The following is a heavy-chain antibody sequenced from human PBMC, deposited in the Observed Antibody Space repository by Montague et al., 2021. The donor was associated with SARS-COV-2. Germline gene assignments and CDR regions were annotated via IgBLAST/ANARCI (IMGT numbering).Heavy chain of an antibody. CDR2: IYYSGST. V-gene: IGHV4-39*01. CDR1: GGSISSSSYY. Sequence: SETLSLTCTVSGGSISSSSYYWGWIRQPPGKGLEWIGYIYYSGSTXYNPPLKSRVTISVDTSKNQFSLKLSSVTAADTAVYYCARQPTRGITIFGVVTDYGMDVWGQGTTVTVSS. J-gene: IGHJ6*02. CDR3: ARQPTRGITIFGVVTDYGMDV. D-gene: IGHD3-3*01.